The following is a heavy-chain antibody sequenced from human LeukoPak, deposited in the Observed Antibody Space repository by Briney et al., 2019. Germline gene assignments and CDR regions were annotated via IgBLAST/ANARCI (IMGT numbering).Heavy chain of an antibody. D-gene: IGHD7-27*01. CDR2: IKQDGGEK. J-gene: IGHJ4*02. V-gene: IGHV3-7*01. CDR3: ARGDAWGLFDY. Sequence: GGSLRLSCAASGFTFSSYAMSWVRQAPGKGLEWVASIKQDGGEKYYVDSVKGRFTISRDNAKNSLSLQMNSLRAEDTAMYYCARGDAWGLFDYWGQGTLVTVSS. CDR1: GFTFSSYA.